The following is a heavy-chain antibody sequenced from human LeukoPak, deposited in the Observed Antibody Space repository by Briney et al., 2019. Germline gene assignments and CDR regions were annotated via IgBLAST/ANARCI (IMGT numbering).Heavy chain of an antibody. Sequence: ASVKVSCKASGYTFTSYGISWVRQAPGQGLEWMGWISAYNGNTNYAQKLQGRVTMTTDTSTSTAYMELRSLRSDDTAVYYCARSDIVVVVAAIWFDPWGQGTLVTVSS. CDR3: ARSDIVVVVAAIWFDP. D-gene: IGHD2-15*01. CDR1: GYTFTSYG. CDR2: ISAYNGNT. J-gene: IGHJ5*02. V-gene: IGHV1-18*01.